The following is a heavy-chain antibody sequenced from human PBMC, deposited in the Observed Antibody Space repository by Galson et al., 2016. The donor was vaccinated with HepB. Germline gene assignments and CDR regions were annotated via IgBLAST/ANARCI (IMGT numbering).Heavy chain of an antibody. D-gene: IGHD6-19*01. Sequence: QSGAEVKKPGESLRISCKASGYSFINNWIGWVRQLPGKGLEWMGTVYPGDSDTRYSPSFQGPVTISADKSISTAYLQWSSLKASDSGMYFCARSIAVAGPSDFWGQGTLVIVSS. V-gene: IGHV5-51*01. J-gene: IGHJ4*02. CDR2: VYPGDSDT. CDR1: GYSFINNW. CDR3: ARSIAVAGPSDF.